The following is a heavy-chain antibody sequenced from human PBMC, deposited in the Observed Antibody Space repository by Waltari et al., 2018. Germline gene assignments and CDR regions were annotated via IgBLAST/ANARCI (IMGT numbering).Heavy chain of an antibody. Sequence: QVQLVQSGAEVKKPGASVKVSCKASGYTFTGSYMPWVRQAPGQGLEWMGRINPNSGGTNYAQKFQGRVTMTRDTSISTAYMELSRLRSDDTAVYYCARDLWGITGTTNWFDPWGQGTLVTVSS. J-gene: IGHJ5*02. CDR2: INPNSGGT. V-gene: IGHV1-2*06. CDR3: ARDLWGITGTTNWFDP. CDR1: GYTFTGSY. D-gene: IGHD1-7*01.